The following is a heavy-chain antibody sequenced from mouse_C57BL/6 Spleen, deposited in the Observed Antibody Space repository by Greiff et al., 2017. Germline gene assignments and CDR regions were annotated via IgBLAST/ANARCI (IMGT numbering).Heavy chain of an antibody. Sequence: EVQLVESGGGLVKPGGSLKLSCAASGFTFSSYAMSWVRQTPEKRLEWVATICDGGSYTYYPDYVKGRFTISRDTAKNDLYLQMSHLKYEDTALYYCGREGDSPYAMDYWGQGTSVTVST. CDR2: ICDGGSYT. J-gene: IGHJ4*01. V-gene: IGHV5-4*01. CDR1: GFTFSSYA. CDR3: GREGDSPYAMDY. D-gene: IGHD2-12*01.